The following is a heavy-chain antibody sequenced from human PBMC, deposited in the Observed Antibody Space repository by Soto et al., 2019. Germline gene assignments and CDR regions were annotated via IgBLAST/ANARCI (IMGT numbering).Heavy chain of an antibody. J-gene: IGHJ4*02. CDR2: IIPIFGTA. CDR1: GGTFSSYA. D-gene: IGHD2-2*01. V-gene: IGHV1-69*01. CDR3: ASPGGYCSSTSCSTMYYFDY. Sequence: QVQLVQSGAEVKKPGSSVKVSCKASGGTFSSYAISWVRQAPEQGLEWMGGIIPIFGTANYAQKFQGRVTITADESTSTAYMELSSLRSEDTAVYYCASPGGYCSSTSCSTMYYFDYWGQGTLVTVSS.